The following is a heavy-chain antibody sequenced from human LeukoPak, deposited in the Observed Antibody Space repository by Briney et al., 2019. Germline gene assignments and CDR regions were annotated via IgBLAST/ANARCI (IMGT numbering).Heavy chain of an antibody. J-gene: IGHJ6*03. CDR1: GFSLSTSGMC. V-gene: IGHV2-70*11. CDR3: TRTQKTRQGYYYMDV. CDR2: TDWDDDK. Sequence: SGPTLVKPTQTLTLTCTFSGFSLSTSGMCVNWIRKPPGKALEWLARTDWDDDKYYSTSLKTRLTISKDTSKNQVVLTMTNMDPVDTATYYCTRTQKTRQGYYYMDVWGKGTTVTVSS.